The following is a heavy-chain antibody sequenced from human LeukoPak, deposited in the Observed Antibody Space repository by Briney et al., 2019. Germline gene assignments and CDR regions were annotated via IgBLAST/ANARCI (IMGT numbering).Heavy chain of an antibody. V-gene: IGHV4-61*01. CDR2: ILYSGGT. J-gene: IGHJ6*02. CDR3: ARDVRYCSSAGCSGGYYYYGMDV. D-gene: IGHD2-2*01. Sequence: PSETLSLTCSVSGVSITSNSYYWSWIRQPPGKGLEWIGYILYSGGTSYNSSLKSRVTISIDTSKKQFSLKLKSVTAADTAVYYCARDVRYCSSAGCSGGYYYYGMDVWGQGTTVTVSS. CDR1: GVSITSNSYY.